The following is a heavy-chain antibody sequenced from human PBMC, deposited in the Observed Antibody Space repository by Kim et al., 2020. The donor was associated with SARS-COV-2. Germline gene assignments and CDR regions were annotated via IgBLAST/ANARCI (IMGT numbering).Heavy chain of an antibody. J-gene: IGHJ3*02. CDR2: IYYSGST. V-gene: IGHV4-59*01. CDR3: ARGSTPRWRGDGFDI. D-gene: IGHD1-1*01. CDR1: GGSIGTYY. Sequence: SETLSLTCTVSGGSIGTYYWSWIRQPPGKGLEWIANIYYSGSTNYSPSLKSRVTISVDTSKNQFSLKVTSVTAADTAVYFCARGSTPRWRGDGFDIWGQGTLVTVSS.